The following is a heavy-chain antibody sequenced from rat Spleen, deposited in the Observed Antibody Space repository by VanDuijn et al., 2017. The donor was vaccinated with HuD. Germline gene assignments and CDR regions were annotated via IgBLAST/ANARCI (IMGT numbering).Heavy chain of an antibody. D-gene: IGHD4-3*01. J-gene: IGHJ2*01. CDR3: AVAGYGY. CDR1: GFIFSNYW. Sequence: EVQLVETGGGLVQPGRSLKLSCVAYGFIFSNYWMYWVRQAPGKGLEWVSSICADGVNTYYPDSVKGRFTISRANSENTVYLQMNSLRSEDTATYYCAVAGYGYWGQGVMVTVSS. CDR2: ICADGVNT. V-gene: IGHV5-58*01.